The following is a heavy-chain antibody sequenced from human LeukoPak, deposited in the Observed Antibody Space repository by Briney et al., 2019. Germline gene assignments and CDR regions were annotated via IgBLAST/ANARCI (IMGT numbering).Heavy chain of an antibody. Sequence: PGESLRLSCAASGFTFTEYSIIWVRQAPGKGLEWVSFISDISDRSSTIHYADSVKGRFTISRDNAERSVYLQMNSLRAEDTAVYYCARGLYSSSWYYHFDYWGQGTLVTVSS. D-gene: IGHD6-13*01. J-gene: IGHJ4*02. CDR1: GFTFTEYS. CDR2: ISDRSSTI. CDR3: ARGLYSSSWYYHFDY. V-gene: IGHV3-48*04.